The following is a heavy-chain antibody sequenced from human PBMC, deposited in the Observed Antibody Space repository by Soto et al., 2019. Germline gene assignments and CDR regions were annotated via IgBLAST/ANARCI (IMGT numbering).Heavy chain of an antibody. CDR2: IYYSGST. D-gene: IGHD2-2*01. J-gene: IGHJ4*02. V-gene: IGHV4-31*01. Sequence: QVQLQESGPGLVKPSQTLSLTCTVSGGSISSGGYYWSWIRQHPGKGLEWIGYIYYSGSTYYNPSLKSLVTISVDTSKNQFSLKLSSVTAADTAVYYCARSTGYCSSTSCYGGVDYWGQGTLVTVSS. CDR1: GGSISSGGYY. CDR3: ARSTGYCSSTSCYGGVDY.